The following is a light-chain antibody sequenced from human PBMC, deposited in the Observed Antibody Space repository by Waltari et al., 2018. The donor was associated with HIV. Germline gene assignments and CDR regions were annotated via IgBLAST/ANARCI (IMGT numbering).Light chain of an antibody. CDR1: SPNRERNT. Sequence: QSVLTQPPSASGTPGQRVAISCSGSSPNRERNTVNWYQQFPGTTPKVVIYSSNQRPSGVPDRFSGARSGTSASLAISGLQSEDEAHYYCAAWDDSLDGYVFGPGTEVTVL. J-gene: IGLJ1*01. CDR2: SSN. V-gene: IGLV1-44*01. CDR3: AAWDDSLDGYV.